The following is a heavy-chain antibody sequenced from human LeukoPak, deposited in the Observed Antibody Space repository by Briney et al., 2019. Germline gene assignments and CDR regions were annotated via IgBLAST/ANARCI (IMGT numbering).Heavy chain of an antibody. J-gene: IGHJ6*03. V-gene: IGHV3-15*01. D-gene: IGHD2-2*02. CDR2: IKSKTDGGKT. CDR3: TTDPPYCSSTSCYTYYYYYMDV. Sequence: GGSLRLSCAASGFTFSNAWMSWVRQAPGKGLEWVGRIKSKTDGGKTDYAAHVKGRFTISRDDSKNTLYLQMNSLKTEDTAVYYCTTDPPYCSSTSCYTYYYYYMDVWGKGTTVTVSS. CDR1: GFTFSNAW.